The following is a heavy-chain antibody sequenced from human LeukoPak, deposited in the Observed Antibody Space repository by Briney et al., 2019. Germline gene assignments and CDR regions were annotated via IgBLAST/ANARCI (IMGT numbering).Heavy chain of an antibody. CDR1: GYSISSGYY. Sequence: SETLSLTCTVSGYSISSGYYWGWVRQPPGKGLEWIGYIYYSGSTNYNPSLKSRVTISVDTSKNQFSLKLSSVTAADTAVYYCARGDWYYFDYWGQGTLVTVSS. V-gene: IGHV4-38-2*02. CDR3: ARGDWYYFDY. D-gene: IGHD3/OR15-3a*01. J-gene: IGHJ4*02. CDR2: IYYSGST.